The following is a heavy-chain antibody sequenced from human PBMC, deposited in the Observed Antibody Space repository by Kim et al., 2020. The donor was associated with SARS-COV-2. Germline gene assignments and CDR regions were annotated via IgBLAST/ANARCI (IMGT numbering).Heavy chain of an antibody. V-gene: IGHV1-3*01. D-gene: IGHD3-16*01. CDR3: ARDPDGWFMITFGEPRVWFDP. CDR1: GYTFTSYA. CDR2: INAGNGNT. J-gene: IGHJ5*02. Sequence: ASVKVSCKASGYTFTSYAMHWVRQAPGQRLEWMGWINAGNGNTKYSQKFQGRVTITRDTSASTAYMELSSLRSEDTAVYYCARDPDGWFMITFGEPRVWFDPWGQGTLVTVSS.